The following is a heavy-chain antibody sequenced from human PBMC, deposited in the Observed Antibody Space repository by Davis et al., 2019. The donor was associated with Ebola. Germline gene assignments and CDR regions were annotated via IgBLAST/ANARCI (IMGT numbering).Heavy chain of an antibody. CDR3: QRRVDV. CDR2: IKQDGSEK. Sequence: GESLKISCAASGFSFSTYWMSWVRQAPGKGLEWVANIKQDGSEKYYVDSVKGRFTISRDNAKNSLYLQMNSLRAEDTAVYYCQRRVDVWGQGTTVTVSS. V-gene: IGHV3-7*03. CDR1: GFSFSTYW. J-gene: IGHJ6*02. D-gene: IGHD6-25*01.